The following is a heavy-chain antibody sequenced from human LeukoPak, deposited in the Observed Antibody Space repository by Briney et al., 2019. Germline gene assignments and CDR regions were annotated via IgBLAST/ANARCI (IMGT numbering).Heavy chain of an antibody. CDR1: GGTISSYA. CDR2: IIPIFGTA. D-gene: IGHD1-26*01. V-gene: IGHV1-69*13. Sequence: SVKVSCKASGGTISSYAISWVRQAPGQGLEWMGGIIPIFGTANYAQKFQGRVTITADESTSTAYMELSSLRSEDTAVYYCARGSSGSDYHFDYWGQGTLVTVSS. J-gene: IGHJ4*02. CDR3: ARGSSGSDYHFDY.